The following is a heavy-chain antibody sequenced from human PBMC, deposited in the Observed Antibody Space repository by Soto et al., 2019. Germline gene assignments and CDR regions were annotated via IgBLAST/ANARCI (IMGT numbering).Heavy chain of an antibody. J-gene: IGHJ4*02. CDR1: GGSISSGGYY. CDR3: ARESRYTHPRYFDY. Sequence: SETLSLTCTVSGGSISSGGYYWSWIRQHPGKGLEWIGYIHYSGGTYYNPSLKSRVTISVDTSKNQFSLKLSSVTAADTAVYYCARESRYTHPRYFDYWGQGTLVTVSS. D-gene: IGHD5-18*01. V-gene: IGHV4-31*03. CDR2: IHYSGGT.